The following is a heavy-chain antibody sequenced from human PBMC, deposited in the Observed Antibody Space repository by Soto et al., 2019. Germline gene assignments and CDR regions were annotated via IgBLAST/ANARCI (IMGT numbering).Heavy chain of an antibody. CDR2: IYPGDSDT. V-gene: IGHV5-51*01. J-gene: IGHJ3*02. CDR3: ARNTGYSSSWYGAVAFDI. D-gene: IGHD6-13*01. Sequence: GESLKISCKGSGYSFTSYWIGWVRQMPGKGLEWMGIIYPGDSDTRYSPSFQGQVTISADKSISTAYLQWSSLKASDTAMYYCARNTGYSSSWYGAVAFDIWGQGTMVTVSS. CDR1: GYSFTSYW.